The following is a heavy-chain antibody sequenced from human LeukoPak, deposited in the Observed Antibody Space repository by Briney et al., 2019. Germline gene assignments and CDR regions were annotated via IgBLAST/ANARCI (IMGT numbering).Heavy chain of an antibody. D-gene: IGHD3-22*01. CDR3: ARVLRYYDSSGYYCRYYFDY. V-gene: IGHV4-30-4*08. J-gene: IGHJ4*02. CDR1: GGSISSGDYY. CDR2: IYYSAST. Sequence: SQTLSLTCTVSGGSISSGDYYWSWIPQPPGKGLEWIWYIYYSASTYYNPSLKSRVTISVDTSKNQLSLTLSSVTAADTAVYYCARVLRYYDSSGYYCRYYFDYWGQGTLVTVSS.